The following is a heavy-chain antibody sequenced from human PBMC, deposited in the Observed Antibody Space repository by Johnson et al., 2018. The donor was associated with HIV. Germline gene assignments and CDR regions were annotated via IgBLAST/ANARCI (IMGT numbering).Heavy chain of an antibody. V-gene: IGHV3-20*04. CDR2: INWNGGST. D-gene: IGHD2-15*01. Sequence: VQLVESGGGAVRPGGSLRLSCAASGFTFDDHGMSWVRQAPGKGLEWVSGINWNGGSTGFADSVKGRFTISRDNAKNSMYLQMNSLRVEDTALYYCVRDTGYCSGGRCDDNFDVWGQGTVGTVSS. CDR3: VRDTGYCSGGRCDDNFDV. CDR1: GFTFDDHG. J-gene: IGHJ3*01.